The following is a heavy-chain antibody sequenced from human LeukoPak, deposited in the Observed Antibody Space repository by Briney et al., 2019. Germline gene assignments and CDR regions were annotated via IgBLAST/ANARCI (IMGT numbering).Heavy chain of an antibody. J-gene: IGHJ4*02. Sequence: PGRSLRLSCTASGFTFGDYAMSWVRQAPGKGLEWVGFIRSKAYGGTTEYAASVKGRFTVSRDNAKNSLYLQMNSLRAEDTAVYYCASLWELHYWGQGTLVTVSS. CDR2: IRSKAYGGTT. CDR3: ASLWELHY. D-gene: IGHD1-26*01. V-gene: IGHV3-49*04. CDR1: GFTFGDYA.